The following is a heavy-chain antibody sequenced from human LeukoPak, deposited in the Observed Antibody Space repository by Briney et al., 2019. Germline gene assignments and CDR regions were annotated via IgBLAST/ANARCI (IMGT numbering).Heavy chain of an antibody. CDR2: IYSGGST. Sequence: GGSLRLSCAASEFTVSSNYMSWVRQAPGKGLEWVSVIYSGGSTYYADSVKGRFTISRDNSKNTLYLQMNSLRAEDTAVYYCARDHSGSYYVGGIDYWGQGTLVTVSS. V-gene: IGHV3-53*01. CDR3: ARDHSGSYYVGGIDY. D-gene: IGHD1-26*01. J-gene: IGHJ4*02. CDR1: EFTVSSNY.